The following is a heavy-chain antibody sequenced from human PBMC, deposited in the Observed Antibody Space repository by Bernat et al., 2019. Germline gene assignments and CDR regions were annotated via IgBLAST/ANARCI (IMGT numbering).Heavy chain of an antibody. J-gene: IGHJ3*02. CDR3: SRYDPMITFGGLIVKSSQAFDI. CDR1: GFTFSSYS. D-gene: IGHD3-16*02. CDR2: ISSSSSYI. V-gene: IGHV3-21*01. Sequence: EVQLVESGGGLVKPGGSLRLSCAASGFTFSSYSMNWVRQAPGKGLEWVSSISSSSSYIYYADSVKGRFTISRDNAKNSLYLQMNSLRAEDTAVYYWSRYDPMITFGGLIVKSSQAFDIWGQGTMVTVSS.